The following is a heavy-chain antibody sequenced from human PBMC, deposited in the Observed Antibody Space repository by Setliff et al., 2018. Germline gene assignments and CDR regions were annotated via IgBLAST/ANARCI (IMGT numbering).Heavy chain of an antibody. J-gene: IGHJ5*02. Sequence: PSETLSLTCTVSGGSISSYYWSWIRQPAGKGLEWIGHIYIGGSANYNPSLKSRVTMSVDTSKNHFSLELSSVTAADTAVYYCAREDASGSARRFDPWGQGTLVTVSS. CDR3: AREDASGSARRFDP. V-gene: IGHV4-4*07. CDR2: IYIGGSA. CDR1: GGSISSYY. D-gene: IGHD3-10*01.